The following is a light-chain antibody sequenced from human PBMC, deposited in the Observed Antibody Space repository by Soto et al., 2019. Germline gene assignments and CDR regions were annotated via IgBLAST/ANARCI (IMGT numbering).Light chain of an antibody. V-gene: IGLV1-51*01. Sequence: QSVLTQPPSVSASPGQKVTISCSGSSSNIGNNYVSWYQQHPRTAPKLLIYYNVKHPSGIAARFSGSKSGTSATLGITALQTGDEADYYCGTWDGSMNTQMFGGGTKLTVL. J-gene: IGLJ3*02. CDR2: YNV. CDR1: SSNIGNNY. CDR3: GTWDGSMNTQM.